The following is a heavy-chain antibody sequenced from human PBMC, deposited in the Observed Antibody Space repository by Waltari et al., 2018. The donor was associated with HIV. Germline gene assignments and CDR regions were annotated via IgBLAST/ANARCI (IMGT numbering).Heavy chain of an antibody. CDR1: GFTFSNFW. CDR3: ASPSIRAGMDV. Sequence: EVQLVESGGGLVQPGGSLRLSCAASGFTFSNFWMSWVRQAPGKGLEGWANIKQDGSEKYYVDSVKGRFTISRDNAKNSLYLQMNSLRAEDTAVYYCASPSIRAGMDVWGQGTTVTVSS. D-gene: IGHD2-2*02. V-gene: IGHV3-7*01. CDR2: IKQDGSEK. J-gene: IGHJ6*02.